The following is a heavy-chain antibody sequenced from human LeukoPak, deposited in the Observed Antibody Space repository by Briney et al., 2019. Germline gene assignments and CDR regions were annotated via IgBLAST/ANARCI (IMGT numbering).Heavy chain of an antibody. Sequence: SETLSLTCTVSGGSISSYYWSWIRQPPGKGLEWIGYIYYSGSTNYNPSLKSRVTISVDTSKNQFSLKLSSVTAADTAVYYCARDQGDYGNSRWFDPWGQGTLVTVSS. CDR2: IYYSGST. CDR1: GGSISSYY. J-gene: IGHJ5*02. D-gene: IGHD4-11*01. CDR3: ARDQGDYGNSRWFDP. V-gene: IGHV4-59*12.